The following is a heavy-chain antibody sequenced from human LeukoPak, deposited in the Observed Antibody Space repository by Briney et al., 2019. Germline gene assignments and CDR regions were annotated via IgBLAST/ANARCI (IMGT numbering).Heavy chain of an antibody. D-gene: IGHD6-13*01. V-gene: IGHV3-23*01. CDR1: GFTFSSYA. CDR3: AKDSSPVYYYYGMDV. J-gene: IGHJ6*02. CDR2: ISGSGGST. Sequence: GGSLRLSCAASGFTFSSYAMSSVRQAPGKGLEWVSAISGSGGSTYYADSVKGRFTISRDNSKITLYLQMNSLRAEDTAVYYCAKDSSPVYYYYGMDVWGQGTTVTVS.